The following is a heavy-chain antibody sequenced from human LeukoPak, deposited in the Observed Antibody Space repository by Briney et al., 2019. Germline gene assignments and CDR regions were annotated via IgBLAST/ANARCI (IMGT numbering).Heavy chain of an antibody. J-gene: IGHJ6*04. CDR3: ARDGSKTLDV. CDR1: GYTVTSYY. Sequence: ASVKVSCKASGYTVTSYYMHWVGQAPGQGREGMVWLNTNSGRTNYAQNFQGRVTMTRDTSISTAYMELSRLRSDDTAVYYCARDGSKTLDVWGKGTTVTVSS. CDR2: LNTNSGRT. V-gene: IGHV1-2*02.